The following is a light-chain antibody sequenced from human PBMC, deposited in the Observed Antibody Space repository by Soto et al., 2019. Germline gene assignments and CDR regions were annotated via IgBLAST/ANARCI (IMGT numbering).Light chain of an antibody. J-gene: IGLJ3*02. Sequence: QLVLTQSTSASASLGASVKLTCTLTSGHSSYAIAWLQHQPEKGPRSLMKLNSDGSYIRGDGIPDRFSGSSSGAERYLTISSLQSEDEADYYCQTWGTGFQVFGGGTKLTVL. V-gene: IGLV4-69*01. CDR1: SGHSSYA. CDR2: LNSDGSY. CDR3: QTWGTGFQV.